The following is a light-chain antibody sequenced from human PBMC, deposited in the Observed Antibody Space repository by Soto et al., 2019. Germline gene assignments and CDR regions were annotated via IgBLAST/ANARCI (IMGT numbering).Light chain of an antibody. Sequence: DIVMTQSPDSLAVSLGERATINCKSSRSVLHSSNNQNYLAWYQQKPRQSPKLLIYWASTREYGVPDRFSGSGSGTDFTLTINDLQAEDVAVYYCQQYYSAPYTFGQGSQVEIK. V-gene: IGKV4-1*01. CDR1: RSVLHSSNNQNY. J-gene: IGKJ2*01. CDR3: QQYYSAPYT. CDR2: WAS.